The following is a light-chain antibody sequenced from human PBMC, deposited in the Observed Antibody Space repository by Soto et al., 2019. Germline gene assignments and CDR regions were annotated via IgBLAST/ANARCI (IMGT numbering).Light chain of an antibody. Sequence: VLTQSPGTLSLPPGERATLSCRASPSVAATYLARSQQKRGQAPRLPIYGASSRATGIPDRFSGSGSGTDFTLTISSLEPEDFSVYYCHQYGTAPLTFGPGTKVDIK. CDR2: GAS. CDR3: HQYGTAPLT. V-gene: IGKV3-20*01. J-gene: IGKJ3*01. CDR1: PSVAATY.